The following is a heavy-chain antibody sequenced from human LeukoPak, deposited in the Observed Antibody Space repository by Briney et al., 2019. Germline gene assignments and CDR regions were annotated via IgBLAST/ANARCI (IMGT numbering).Heavy chain of an antibody. V-gene: IGHV4-38-2*02. CDR3: ARKGGSGSYGHYWYFDL. Sequence: SETLSLTCTVSGYSISSGYYWGWIRQPPGKGLEWIGYIYYSGSTYYNPSLKSRVTISVDTSKNQFSLKLSSVTAADTAVYYCARKGGSGSYGHYWYFDLWGRGTLVTVSS. CDR2: IYYSGST. D-gene: IGHD3-10*01. CDR1: GYSISSGYY. J-gene: IGHJ2*01.